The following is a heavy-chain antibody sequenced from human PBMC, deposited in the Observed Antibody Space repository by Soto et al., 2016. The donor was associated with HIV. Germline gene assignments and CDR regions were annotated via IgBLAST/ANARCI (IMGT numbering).Heavy chain of an antibody. J-gene: IGHJ4*02. CDR1: GLKFNSFW. CDR3: AKDGEGYYGSGSYYRALYYFDY. D-gene: IGHD3-10*01. V-gene: IGHV3-23*04. CDR2: ISGDGTST. Sequence: EVQLVESGGGVIPPGGSLKVSCTASGLKFNSFWMSWVRQTPGKGLMWVSHISGDGTSTYYADSVKGRFTISRDNSKNTLYLQMNSLRAEDTAVYYCAKDGEGYYGSGSYYRALYYFDYWGQGTLVTVSS.